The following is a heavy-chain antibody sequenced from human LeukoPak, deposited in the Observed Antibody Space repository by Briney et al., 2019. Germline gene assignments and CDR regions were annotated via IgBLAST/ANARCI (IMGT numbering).Heavy chain of an antibody. J-gene: IGHJ4*02. V-gene: IGHV3-48*03. CDR3: AKDLRLIGHTVGGAESGYFDY. Sequence: PGGSLRLSCAASGFTFSSYEMNWVRQAPGKGLEWVSHISSSGSTIYYADSVKGRFTISRDNAKNTLYLQMNSLRAEDTAVYYCAKDLRLIGHTVGGAESGYFDYWGQGILVTVSS. D-gene: IGHD1-26*01. CDR1: GFTFSSYE. CDR2: ISSSGSTI.